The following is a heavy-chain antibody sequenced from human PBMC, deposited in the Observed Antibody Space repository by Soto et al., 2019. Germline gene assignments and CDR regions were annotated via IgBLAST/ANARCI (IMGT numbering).Heavy chain of an antibody. V-gene: IGHV4-34*01. CDR1: GGSFSGYY. Sequence: SETLSLTCAVCGGSFSGYYWSWIRQPPGKGLEWIGEINHSGSTNYNPSLKSRVTISVDTSKNQFSLKLSSVTAADTAVYYCARSGYSYGYGYYYYGMDVWGQGTTVTVSS. J-gene: IGHJ6*02. CDR2: INHSGST. D-gene: IGHD5-18*01. CDR3: ARSGYSYGYGYYYYGMDV.